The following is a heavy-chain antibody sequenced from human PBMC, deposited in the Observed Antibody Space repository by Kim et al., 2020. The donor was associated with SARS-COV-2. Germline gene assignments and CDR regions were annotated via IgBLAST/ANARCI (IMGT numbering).Heavy chain of an antibody. CDR3: ARKSGYDFYYYYGMDV. D-gene: IGHD5-12*01. J-gene: IGHJ6*02. CDR2: MNPNSGNT. Sequence: ASVKVSCKASGYTFTSYDINWVRQATGQGLEWMGWMNPNSGNTGYAQKFQGRVTMTRNTSISTAYMELSSLRSEDTAVYYCARKSGYDFYYYYGMDVWGQGTTVTVSS. V-gene: IGHV1-8*01. CDR1: GYTFTSYD.